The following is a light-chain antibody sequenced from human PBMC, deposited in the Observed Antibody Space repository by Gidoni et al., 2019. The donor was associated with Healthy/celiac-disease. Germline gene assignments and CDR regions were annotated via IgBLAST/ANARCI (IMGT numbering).Light chain of an antibody. CDR1: QSISSY. V-gene: IGKV1-39*01. J-gene: IGKJ2*01. Sequence: IQLTQSPPSLSASVGDRVTLTCRASQSISSYLNWYQQKPGKAPKLLIYAASSLQSGVPSRFSGSGSGTDFTLTISSLQPQDFATYYCQQSYSTPPYTFGQGTKLEIK. CDR2: AAS. CDR3: QQSYSTPPYT.